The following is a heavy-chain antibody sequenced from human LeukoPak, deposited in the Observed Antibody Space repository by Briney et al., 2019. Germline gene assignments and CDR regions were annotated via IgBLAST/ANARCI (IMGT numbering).Heavy chain of an antibody. CDR2: IYPGDSDT. Sequence: GESLKISCKGSGYSFTSYWIGWVRQMPGKGLEWMGIIYPGDSDTRYSPSFQGQVTISADKSISTAYLQWSSLKASDTAMYYCATHYDFWSGQATKDAFDIWGQGTMVTVSS. D-gene: IGHD3-3*01. CDR1: GYSFTSYW. J-gene: IGHJ3*02. CDR3: ATHYDFWSGQATKDAFDI. V-gene: IGHV5-51*01.